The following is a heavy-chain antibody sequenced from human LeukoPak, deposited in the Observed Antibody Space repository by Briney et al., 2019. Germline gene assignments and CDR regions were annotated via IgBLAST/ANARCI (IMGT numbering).Heavy chain of an antibody. Sequence: PSETLSLTCTVSDGSISSSSYYWGWIRQPPGKGLEWIGSIYYSGSTYYNPSLKSRVTISVDTSKNQFSLKLSSVTAADTAVYYCARQAYCSGGSCYPEWITMIVVVITFFDYWGQGTLVTVSS. V-gene: IGHV4-39*01. CDR1: DGSISSSSYY. D-gene: IGHD3-22*01. J-gene: IGHJ4*02. CDR3: ARQAYCSGGSCYPEWITMIVVVITFFDY. CDR2: IYYSGST.